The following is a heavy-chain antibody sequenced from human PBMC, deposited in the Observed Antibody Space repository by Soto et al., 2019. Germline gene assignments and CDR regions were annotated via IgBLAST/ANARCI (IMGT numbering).Heavy chain of an antibody. V-gene: IGHV3-30-3*01. CDR1: GFTFSSNA. Sequence: QVQLVESGGGVVQPGRSLRLSCAASGFTFSSNAMHWVRQAPGKELEWVAVMSYDGSNEYYADSVKGRFTISRDNSKNTLYLQMNSLGAEDTAVYYWARDSILSGTTRPPPLDYWGQGTLVTVSS. CDR2: MSYDGSNE. D-gene: IGHD4-17*01. J-gene: IGHJ4*02. CDR3: ARDSILSGTTRPPPLDY.